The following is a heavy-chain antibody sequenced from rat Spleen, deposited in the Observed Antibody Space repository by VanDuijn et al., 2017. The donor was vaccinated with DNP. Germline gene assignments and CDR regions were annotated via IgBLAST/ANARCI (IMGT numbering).Heavy chain of an antibody. CDR1: GFTFSNYG. J-gene: IGHJ2*01. D-gene: IGHD4-3*01. CDR2: ISTGGGTT. Sequence: EVQLVESGGDLVQPGRSLKLSCAAAGFTFSNYGMAWVRQAPTKGLEWVASISTGGGTTYYRDSVKGRFTISRDNAKSSLYLQMNSLRSEDMATYYCVRWYNSGYYFDYWGQGVMVTVSS. V-gene: IGHV5S13*01. CDR3: VRWYNSGYYFDY.